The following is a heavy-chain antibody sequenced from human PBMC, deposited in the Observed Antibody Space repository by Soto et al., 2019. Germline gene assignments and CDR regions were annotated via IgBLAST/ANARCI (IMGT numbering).Heavy chain of an antibody. Sequence: EVLLVESGGGLVQPGGSLKLSCAASGFVFKDSSIHWVRQASGKGLEWMGRIRDRAYNYATAYAASVKGRYTICRDDSNNMAYLQMNGLATEDTAIYYCTRLISAAQDYWGQGTLVTVSS. CDR2: IRDRAYNYAT. V-gene: IGHV3-73*01. CDR3: TRLISAAQDY. D-gene: IGHD3-10*01. CDR1: GFVFKDSS. J-gene: IGHJ4*02.